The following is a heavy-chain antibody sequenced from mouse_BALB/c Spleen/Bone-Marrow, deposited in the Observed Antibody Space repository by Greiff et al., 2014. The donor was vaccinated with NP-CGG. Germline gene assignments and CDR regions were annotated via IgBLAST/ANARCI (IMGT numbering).Heavy chain of an antibody. D-gene: IGHD2-3*01. CDR2: IYPGDGST. CDR3: ARSDDGFPYSFGS. CDR1: GYTFTSYD. V-gene: IGHV1S56*01. J-gene: IGHJ2*01. Sequence: VQLQESGPELVKPGALVKISCKASGYTFTSYDINWVKQRPGQGLEWIGWIYPGDGSTKYNEKFKGKATLTADRSSSTACMQLSSLTSENSAVYFCARSDDGFPYSFGSWGQGTTLTVSS.